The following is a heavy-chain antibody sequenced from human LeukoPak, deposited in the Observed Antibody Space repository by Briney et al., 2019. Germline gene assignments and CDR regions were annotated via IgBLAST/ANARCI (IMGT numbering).Heavy chain of an antibody. CDR3: ARGPYCGGDCYSHFDY. J-gene: IGHJ4*02. V-gene: IGHV4-34*01. D-gene: IGHD2-21*01. CDR2: INHSGST. CDR1: GGSFSGYY. Sequence: SETLSLTCSVYGGSFSGYYWSWIRQPPGKGLEGIGEINHSGSTNYNPPLKSRVTISVDTSKNPFSLKLRSVTAADTAVYYCARGPYCGGDCYSHFDYWGQGTLVTVSS.